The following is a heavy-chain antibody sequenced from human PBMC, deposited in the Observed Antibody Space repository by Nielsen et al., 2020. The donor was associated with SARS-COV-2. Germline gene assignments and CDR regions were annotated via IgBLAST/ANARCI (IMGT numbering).Heavy chain of an antibody. Sequence: ASVKVSCKASGYTFTSYYMHWVRQAPGQGLEWMGIINPSGGSTSYAQKFQGRVTMTRDTSTSTVYMELSSLRSEDTAVYYCARARPLVRGVIDAFDIWGQGTMVTVSS. CDR1: GYTFTSYY. V-gene: IGHV1-46*01. J-gene: IGHJ3*02. CDR3: ARARPLVRGVIDAFDI. CDR2: INPSGGST. D-gene: IGHD3-10*01.